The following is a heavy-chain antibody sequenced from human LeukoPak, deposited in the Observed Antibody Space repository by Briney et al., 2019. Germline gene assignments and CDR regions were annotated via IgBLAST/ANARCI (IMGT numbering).Heavy chain of an antibody. V-gene: IGHV1-18*01. CDR3: ARVGSSSWYPLPFDY. Sequence: ASVKVSCXASGYTFTSYGISWVRQAPGQGLEWMGWVSAYNGNTNYAQKLQGRVTMTTDTSTSTAYMELRSLRSDDTAVYYCARVGSSSWYPLPFDYWGQGTLVTVSS. CDR1: GYTFTSYG. D-gene: IGHD6-13*01. CDR2: VSAYNGNT. J-gene: IGHJ4*02.